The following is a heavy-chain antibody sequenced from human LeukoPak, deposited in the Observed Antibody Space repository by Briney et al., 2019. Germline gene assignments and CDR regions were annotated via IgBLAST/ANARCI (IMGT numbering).Heavy chain of an antibody. J-gene: IGHJ6*03. D-gene: IGHD6-19*01. CDR3: ARAVAEYYYYYYMDV. V-gene: IGHV1-8*02. CDR1: SYTFTSYG. Sequence: AASVKVSCKASSYTFTSYGISWVRQAPGQGLEWMGWMNPNSGNTGYAQKFQGRVTMTRNTSISTAYMELSSLRSEDTAVYYCARAVAEYYYYYYMDVWGKGTTVTISS. CDR2: MNPNSGNT.